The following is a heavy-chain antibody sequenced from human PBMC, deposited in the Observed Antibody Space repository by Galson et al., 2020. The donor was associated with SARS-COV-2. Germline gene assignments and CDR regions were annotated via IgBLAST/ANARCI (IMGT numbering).Heavy chain of an antibody. CDR1: GGSISSVGYY. J-gene: IGHJ6*03. CDR3: ARVCGPRITIFGVVDYYYYMDG. CDR2: IYYIGST. Sequence: SQTLSLTCTVSGGSISSVGYYSSWIRQHPGKGLEWIGYIYYIGSTYYTPSLKSRVTISVDTSKNQFSLKLSSVTAADTAVYYCARVCGPRITIFGVVDYYYYMDGWGKGTKVTVSS. D-gene: IGHD3-3*01. V-gene: IGHV4-31*03.